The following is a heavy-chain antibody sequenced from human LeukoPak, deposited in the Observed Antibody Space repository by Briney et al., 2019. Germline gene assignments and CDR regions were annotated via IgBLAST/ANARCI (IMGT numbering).Heavy chain of an antibody. CDR3: ARQEYCSGGSCYTWFDP. D-gene: IGHD2-15*01. CDR2: TYPADSDI. Sequence: GESLKISCKGSGYSINNYWIGWVRQMPGKGLEWMGITYPADSDIRYSPSFQGQVTISADRSINTAYLQWSSLKASDTAMYYCARQEYCSGGSCYTWFDPWGQGTLVTVSS. J-gene: IGHJ5*02. V-gene: IGHV5-51*01. CDR1: GYSINNYW.